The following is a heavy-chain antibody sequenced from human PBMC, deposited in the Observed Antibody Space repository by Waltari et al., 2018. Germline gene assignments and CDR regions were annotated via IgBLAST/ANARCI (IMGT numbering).Heavy chain of an antibody. CDR2: IKREESEL. Sequence: EVQLVESGGGLVQPGGSLRLSCVVSGLNVSRYGMSWVGQAPGKGLEWGTNIKREESELYYVDSVNDRFTIFRDNAKNSLCLEMNSLRVEYTAVYYCATEAGTTSVNWFDPWGQGTLVTVSS. CDR1: GLNVSRYG. V-gene: IGHV3-7*01. D-gene: IGHD6-19*01. CDR3: ATEAGTTSVNWFDP. J-gene: IGHJ5*02.